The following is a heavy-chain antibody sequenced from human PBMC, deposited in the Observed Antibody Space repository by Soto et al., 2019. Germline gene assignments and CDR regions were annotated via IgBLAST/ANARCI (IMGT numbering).Heavy chain of an antibody. CDR3: AKDSSYSSGWYHDAFDI. Sequence: GRSLRLSCAASGFTFSSYAMSWVRQAPGKGLEWVSAISGSGGSTYYADSVKGRFTISRDNSKNTLYLQMNSLRAEDTAVYYCAKDSSYSSGWYHDAFDIWGQGTMVTVSS. CDR1: GFTFSSYA. J-gene: IGHJ3*02. CDR2: ISGSGGST. D-gene: IGHD6-19*01. V-gene: IGHV3-23*01.